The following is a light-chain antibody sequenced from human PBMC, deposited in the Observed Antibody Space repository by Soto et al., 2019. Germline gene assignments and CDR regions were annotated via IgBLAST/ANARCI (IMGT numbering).Light chain of an antibody. CDR1: QSVSSSY. V-gene: IGKV3-20*01. CDR3: QQYGSSPPYT. J-gene: IGKJ2*01. Sequence: EIVLTQSPGTLSLSPGERATLSCRASQSVSSSYLAWYQQKPGQAPRLLIYGASSRATGIPDRFSGNESGTDFTLTISRLEPEDFAVYYCQQYGSSPPYTFGQGTKPEIK. CDR2: GAS.